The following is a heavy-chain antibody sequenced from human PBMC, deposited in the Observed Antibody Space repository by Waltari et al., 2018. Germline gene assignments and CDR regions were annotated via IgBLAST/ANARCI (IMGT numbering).Heavy chain of an antibody. D-gene: IGHD3-10*01. CDR3: ARKAPSGSYYNVMEDRTSYFDY. J-gene: IGHJ4*02. V-gene: IGHV3-30*01. CDR1: GFTFSSYA. Sequence: QVQLVESGGGVVQPGRSLRLSCAASGFTFSSYAMHWVRQAPGKGLEWVAVISYDGSNKYYAESVKGRFTISRDNSKNTLYLQMNSLRAEDTAVYYCARKAPSGSYYNVMEDRTSYFDYWGQGTLVTVSS. CDR2: ISYDGSNK.